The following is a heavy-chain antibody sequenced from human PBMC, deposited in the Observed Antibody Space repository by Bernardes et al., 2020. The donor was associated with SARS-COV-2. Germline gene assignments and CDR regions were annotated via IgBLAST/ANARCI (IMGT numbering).Heavy chain of an antibody. D-gene: IGHD3-9*01. CDR3: ARGAMGLRYLDSYYYGLDV. CDR1: GFTFEDSG. J-gene: IGHJ6*01. V-gene: IGHV3-20*04. CDR2: IKWDGDNT. Sequence: GSLLLSCAASGFTFEDSGMTWVRQDPGPGLAWVSGIKWDGDNTGYAGSVKGRFTISRDNAKNSLYLQMNSLRVEDTAIYFCARGAMGLRYLDSYYYGLDVWGRGTTVTVSS.